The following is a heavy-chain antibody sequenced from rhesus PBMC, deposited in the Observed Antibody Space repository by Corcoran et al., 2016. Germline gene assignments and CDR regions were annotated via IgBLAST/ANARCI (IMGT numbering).Heavy chain of an antibody. CDR2: ICTDRGST. CDR3: ASQGYTDHLGGLDS. V-gene: IGHV4-173*01. Sequence: QLQLQASGPGLVKPSETLSLTCAVSGGSISGNFWTWIRQPPGKGLEWIVRICTDRGSTQYTPSRKRRVTISTGTPKTQFSLRLASLTAAATAGYYCASQGYTDHLGGLDSWGQGVVVTVSS. CDR1: GGSISGNF. J-gene: IGHJ6*01. D-gene: IGHD2-39*02.